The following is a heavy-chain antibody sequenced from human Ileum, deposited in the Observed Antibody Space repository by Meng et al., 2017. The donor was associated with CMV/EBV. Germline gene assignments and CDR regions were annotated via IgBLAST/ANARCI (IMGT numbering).Heavy chain of an antibody. J-gene: IGHJ4*01. CDR1: GFTFSSYS. D-gene: IGHD2-2*01. CDR2: ISSSSSYI. CDR3: AKEHCRSTSCYYYFDY. V-gene: IGHV3-21*01. Sequence: GESLKIFCAASGFTFSSYSMNWVRQAPGKGLEWVLSISSSSSYIYYANSVKGRFTIFRDNAKNSLYLQMNSLRAQDTAVYYCAKEHCRSTSCYYYFDYWGQGTLVTVSS.